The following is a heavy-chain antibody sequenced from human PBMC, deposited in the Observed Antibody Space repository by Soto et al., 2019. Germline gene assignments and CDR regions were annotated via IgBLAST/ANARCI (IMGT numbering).Heavy chain of an antibody. CDR1: GYSFTSYG. J-gene: IGHJ6*02. Sequence: GESNRVSRKGAGYSFTSYGSGWVRQKTGKGLEWMGVIYPGDSDTRYSPSFEGQVTISADKSITTAYLQWSSLKASDTAMYYCARPSYSSSRYYGMDVWGQGTTVTVS. V-gene: IGHV5-51*01. CDR3: ARPSYSSSRYYGMDV. CDR2: IYPGDSDT. D-gene: IGHD6-6*01.